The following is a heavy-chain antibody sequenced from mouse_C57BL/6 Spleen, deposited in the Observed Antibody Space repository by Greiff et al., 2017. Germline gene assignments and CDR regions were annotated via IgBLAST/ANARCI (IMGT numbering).Heavy chain of an antibody. J-gene: IGHJ3*01. CDR1: GYTFTSYW. Sequence: QVQLKQPGAELVKPGASVKLSCKASGYTFTSYWMHWVKQRPGRGLEWIGRIDPNSGGTKYNEKFKSKATLTVDKPSSTAYMQLSSLTSEDSAVYYCARSGNYDYDRFAYWGQGTLVTVSA. CDR2: IDPNSGGT. CDR3: ARSGNYDYDRFAY. D-gene: IGHD2-4*01. V-gene: IGHV1-72*01.